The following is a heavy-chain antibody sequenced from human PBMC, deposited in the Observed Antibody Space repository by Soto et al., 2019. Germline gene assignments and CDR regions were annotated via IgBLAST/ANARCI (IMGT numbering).Heavy chain of an antibody. D-gene: IGHD4-17*01. CDR2: FNPSGGSA. Sequence: QEQLVQSGAEVKDPGASLKVSCRTSGYTFSAYYIHFVRQAPGQGLEWMGVFNPSGGSATYAQKFQRRVTMTSGTSPSTVHMELNNLKSDDTAGYYCARGGDDDGGNDAFDLWGHGTMVTVSS. V-gene: IGHV1-46*01. CDR3: ARGGDDDGGNDAFDL. CDR1: GYTFSAYY. J-gene: IGHJ3*01.